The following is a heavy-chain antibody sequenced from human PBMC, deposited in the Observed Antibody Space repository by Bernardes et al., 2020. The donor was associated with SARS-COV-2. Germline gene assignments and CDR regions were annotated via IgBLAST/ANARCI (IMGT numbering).Heavy chain of an antibody. J-gene: IGHJ6*02. Sequence: GGSLRLSCAASGFTFSNYAMNWVRQAPGKGLEWVSGFSDGGLSTYYADSVKGRFTISRDSSKNTLYLQMNSLRADDTAVYYCAKTMSPRLPPWYGMDAWGQGNTVTVSS. CDR1: GFTFSNYA. V-gene: IGHV3-23*01. CDR2: FSDGGLST. CDR3: AKTMSPRLPPWYGMDA.